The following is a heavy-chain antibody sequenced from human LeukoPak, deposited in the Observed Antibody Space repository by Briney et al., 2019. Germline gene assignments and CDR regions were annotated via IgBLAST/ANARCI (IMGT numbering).Heavy chain of an antibody. CDR1: GFTFSSYA. CDR3: ARDRYGMDV. J-gene: IGHJ6*04. CDR2: ISYDGSNK. V-gene: IGHV3-30*04. Sequence: PGGSLRLSCAASGFTFSSYAIHWVRQAPGKGLEWVAVISYDGSNKYYADSVKGRFTITRDNSKNTLYLQMNSLRAEDTAVYYCARDRYGMDVWGKGTTVTVSS.